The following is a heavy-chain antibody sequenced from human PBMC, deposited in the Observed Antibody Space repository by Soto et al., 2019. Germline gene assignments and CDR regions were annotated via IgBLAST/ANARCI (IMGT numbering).Heavy chain of an antibody. J-gene: IGHJ4*02. CDR3: ARGDTVVVPAAMPGFSFDF. Sequence: QVQLVQSGAEVKKPGASVQVSCKASCYTFTNYGISWVRQAPGQGLEWMGWIIPYNVKTDYAQNLQGRVTMTTDTAASTAYMELRSLRSGDTAVYYCARGDTVVVPAAMPGFSFDFWGQGTLVTVSS. CDR2: IIPYNVKT. V-gene: IGHV1-18*01. CDR1: CYTFTNYG. D-gene: IGHD2-2*01.